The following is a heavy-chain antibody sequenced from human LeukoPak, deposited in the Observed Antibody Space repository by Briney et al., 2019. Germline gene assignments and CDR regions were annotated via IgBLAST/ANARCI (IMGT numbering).Heavy chain of an antibody. V-gene: IGHV4-4*09. CDR2: IYTSGST. Sequence: SETLSLTCTVSGGSISSYYWSWIRQPPGKGLEWIGYIYTSGSTNYNPSLKSRVTISVDTSKNQFSLKLSSVTAADTAVYYCARHRGYCGSTSCYYAFDIWGQGTMVTVSS. CDR1: GGSISSYY. D-gene: IGHD2-2*01. J-gene: IGHJ3*02. CDR3: ARHRGYCGSTSCYYAFDI.